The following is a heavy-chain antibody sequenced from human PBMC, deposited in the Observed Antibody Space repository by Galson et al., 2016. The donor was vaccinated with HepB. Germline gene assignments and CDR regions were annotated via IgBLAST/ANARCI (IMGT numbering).Heavy chain of an antibody. CDR1: GGSISGYY. CDR2: IYYSGST. V-gene: IGHV4-59*01. D-gene: IGHD3-10*01. Sequence: SETLSLTCTVSGGSISGYYWSWIRQPPGKGLEWVGYIYYSGSTKYNPSLKSRVTISVDTSKNQFSLKVSSVTAAGTAVYYCARQLWFGGPYYFDYWGQGTLVTVST. J-gene: IGHJ4*02. CDR3: ARQLWFGGPYYFDY.